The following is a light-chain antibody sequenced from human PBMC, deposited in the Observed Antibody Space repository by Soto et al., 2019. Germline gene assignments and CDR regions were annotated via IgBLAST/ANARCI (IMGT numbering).Light chain of an antibody. J-gene: IGLJ2*01. CDR1: TGAVTSVHY. CDR3: LLSYTGFVV. CDR2: DTS. Sequence: QAVVTQEPSLTVSPGGTVTLTCGSSTGAVTSVHYPYWYQQKPGQAPTTLIYDTSNTHSWTPARFSGSLLGGKAALTLSGAQPEDEAEYYCLLSYTGFVVFGGGTKVTVL. V-gene: IGLV7-46*01.